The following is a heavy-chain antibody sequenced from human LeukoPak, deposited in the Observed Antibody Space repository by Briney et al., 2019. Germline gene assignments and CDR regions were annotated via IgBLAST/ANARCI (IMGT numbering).Heavy chain of an antibody. V-gene: IGHV3-48*01. CDR1: GFTFSDFP. CDR3: ARDQRGLQRDY. CDR2: IGTSIGTI. D-gene: IGHD5-24*01. Sequence: GGSLRLSCAASGFTFSDFPMNWVRQAPGKGLEWVSYIGTSIGTIHYADSVKGRFTISRDNAENSLYLRMNSLRVEDTAVYYCARDQRGLQRDYWGQGTLVTVSS. J-gene: IGHJ4*02.